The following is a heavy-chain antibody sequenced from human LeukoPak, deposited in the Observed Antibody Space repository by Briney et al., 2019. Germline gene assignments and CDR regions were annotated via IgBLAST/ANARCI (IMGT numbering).Heavy chain of an antibody. V-gene: IGHV4-59*01. CDR3: ARERIPYSSSPGAFDI. CDR2: IYYSGST. Sequence: SETLSLTCTVSGGSISSYYWSWIRQPAGKGLEWIGYIYYSGSTNYNPSLKSRVTISVDTSKNQFSLKLSSVTAADTAVYYCARERIPYSSSPGAFDIWGQGTMVTVSS. J-gene: IGHJ3*02. CDR1: GGSISSYY. D-gene: IGHD6-6*01.